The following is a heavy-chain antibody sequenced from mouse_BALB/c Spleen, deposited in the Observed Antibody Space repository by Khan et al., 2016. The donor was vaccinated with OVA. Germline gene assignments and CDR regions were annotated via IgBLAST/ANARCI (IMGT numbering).Heavy chain of an antibody. J-gene: IGHJ2*01. CDR1: GFTFSSYS. CDR3: TRDRNYYGSSFYFDY. CDR2: ITSGGSYT. V-gene: IGHV5-6-4*01. Sequence: EVELVESGGGLVKPGGSLRLSCAASGFTFSSYSMSWVRQTPEKRLEWVATITSGGSYTYYPDSVQGRFTISGDNAKNTLYLQMSSLKSEDTAIYYCTRDRNYYGSSFYFDYWGQGTTLTVSS. D-gene: IGHD1-1*01.